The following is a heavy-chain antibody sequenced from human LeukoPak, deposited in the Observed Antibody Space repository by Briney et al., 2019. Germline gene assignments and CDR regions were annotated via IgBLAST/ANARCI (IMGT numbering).Heavy chain of an antibody. CDR2: ISWNSGSI. CDR1: GFTFDDYA. D-gene: IGHD6-19*01. Sequence: SLRLSCAASGFTFDDYAMRWVRQAPGKGLEWVSGISWNSGSIGYADSVKGRFTISRDNAKNSLYLQMNSLRAEDTALYYCAKGLQAVAGTIDYWGQGTLVTVSS. CDR3: AKGLQAVAGTIDY. V-gene: IGHV3-9*01. J-gene: IGHJ4*02.